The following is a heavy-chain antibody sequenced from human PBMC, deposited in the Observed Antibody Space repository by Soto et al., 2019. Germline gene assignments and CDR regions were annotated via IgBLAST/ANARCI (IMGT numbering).Heavy chain of an antibody. CDR2: IYYSGST. V-gene: IGHV4-30-4*01. J-gene: IGHJ6*02. CDR1: GGSISSGDYY. CDR3: ARETWDGMDV. D-gene: IGHD7-27*01. Sequence: QVQLQESGPGLVKSSQTLSLTCTVSGGSISSGDYYWTWIRQPPGKGLEWIGYIYYSGSTYYNPYLKSRITISIDTSKNQFALKLSSVTAADTAVYYCARETWDGMDVWGQGTTVTVSS.